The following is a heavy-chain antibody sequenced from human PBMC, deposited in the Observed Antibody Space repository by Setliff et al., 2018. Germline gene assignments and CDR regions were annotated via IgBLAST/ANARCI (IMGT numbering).Heavy chain of an antibody. Sequence: PGGSLRLSCAASGFTFSRYGMHWVRQPPGKGLEWVAVIYYDGSNTHYTDSVEGRFTISRDNSKNTLYLQMNSLGAEDTAMYYCARDMSPGIMWELPVDSWGQGTLVTVSS. CDR3: ARDMSPGIMWELPVDS. J-gene: IGHJ4*02. V-gene: IGHV3-33*01. CDR1: GFTFSRYG. CDR2: IYYDGSNT. D-gene: IGHD1-26*01.